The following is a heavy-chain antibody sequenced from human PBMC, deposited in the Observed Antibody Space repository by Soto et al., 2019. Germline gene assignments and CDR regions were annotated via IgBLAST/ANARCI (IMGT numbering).Heavy chain of an antibody. D-gene: IGHD1-26*01. Sequence: QVQLVQSGAEVKKPGSSVKVSCKASGVTFSSYAISWVRQAPGQGLEWMGGIIPIFGTANYAQKFQCRVTITAEESTSTAYMELSSLRSEDTAVYYCASEDSGSYRNWFDPWGQGTLVTVSS. CDR2: IIPIFGTA. CDR1: GVTFSSYA. CDR3: ASEDSGSYRNWFDP. J-gene: IGHJ5*02. V-gene: IGHV1-69*01.